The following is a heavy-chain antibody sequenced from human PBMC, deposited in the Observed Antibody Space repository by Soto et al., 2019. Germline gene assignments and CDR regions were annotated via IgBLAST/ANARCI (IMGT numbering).Heavy chain of an antibody. D-gene: IGHD1-7*01. CDR3: EMHNGTTTGMGV. CDR2: IYPGDSDT. Sequence: GEYLKISCQGSGYSFTTYWIAWVSQMPGKGLEWMGIIYPGDSDTRYSPSFQGQVTMSADKSISPAYLQWRSLKASDTAIYYCEMHNGTTTGMGVLGQVTTVTVSS. V-gene: IGHV5-51*01. CDR1: GYSFTTYW. J-gene: IGHJ6*02.